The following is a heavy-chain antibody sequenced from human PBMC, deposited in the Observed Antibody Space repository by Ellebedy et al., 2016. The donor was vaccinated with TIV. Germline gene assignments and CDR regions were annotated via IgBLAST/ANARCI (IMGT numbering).Heavy chain of an antibody. CDR2: IKQDGTEK. D-gene: IGHD1-14*01. CDR3: ARRYFDS. CDR1: GFTFSCYW. V-gene: IGHV3-7*03. J-gene: IGHJ4*02. Sequence: GESLKISXAASGFTFSCYWMSWVRQAPGKGLEWVANIKQDGTEKHYVDSVKGRFTISRDNAKNSLFLQMNSLRAEDTAVYYCARRYFDSWGQGTLVTVSS.